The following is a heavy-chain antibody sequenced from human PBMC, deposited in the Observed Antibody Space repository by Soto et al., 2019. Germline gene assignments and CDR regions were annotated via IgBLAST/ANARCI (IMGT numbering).Heavy chain of an antibody. CDR2: ISYDGRNE. CDR1: EFTFNTYG. D-gene: IGHD5-18*01. Sequence: QVQLVESGGGVVQPGRSLRLSCAASEFTFNTYGMHWVRQAPGKGLEWVALISYDGRNEYYADSVRGRFTISRDNSRETVYLQMSSLRDDDTAVYYCAKGFNTYGLDFWGQGTLVTVSS. V-gene: IGHV3-30*18. J-gene: IGHJ4*02. CDR3: AKGFNTYGLDF.